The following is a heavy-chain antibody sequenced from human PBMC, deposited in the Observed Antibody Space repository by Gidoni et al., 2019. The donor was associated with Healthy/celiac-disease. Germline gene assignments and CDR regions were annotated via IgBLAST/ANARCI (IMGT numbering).Heavy chain of an antibody. J-gene: IGHJ6*02. CDR1: GGSISSGGYS. CDR2: IYYSGST. V-gene: IGHV4-31*03. Sequence: QVQLQESGPGLVKPSQTLSLTCTVSGGSISSGGYSWSWIRQHPGKGLEWIGYIYYSGSTYYNPSLKSRVTISVDTSKNQFSLKLSSVTAADTAVYYCARCGGDQEYYYYYGMDVWCQGTTVTVSS. D-gene: IGHD2-21*01. CDR3: ARCGGDQEYYYYYGMDV.